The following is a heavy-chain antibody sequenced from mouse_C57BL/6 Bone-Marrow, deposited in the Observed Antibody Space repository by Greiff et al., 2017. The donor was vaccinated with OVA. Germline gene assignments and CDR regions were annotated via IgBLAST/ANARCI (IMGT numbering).Heavy chain of an antibody. CDR1: GYTFTDYY. D-gene: IGHD2-2*01. J-gene: IGHJ2*01. Sequence: VQLQQSGAELVRPGASVTLSCKASGYTFTDYYISWVKPRPGQGLEWIARIYPGSGNIYYNEKFKGKATMTAEKSSSTAYMQRSSLTSDDSAVYFGARSERLRDYFDYWGQGTTLTVSS. CDR2: IYPGSGNI. CDR3: ARSERLRDYFDY. V-gene: IGHV1-76*01.